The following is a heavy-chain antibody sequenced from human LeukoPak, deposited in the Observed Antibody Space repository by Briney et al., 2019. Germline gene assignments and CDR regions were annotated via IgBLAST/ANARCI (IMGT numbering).Heavy chain of an antibody. V-gene: IGHV1-8*01. CDR3: ARQSSDWYGPDY. CDR1: GYTFTSYD. D-gene: IGHD6-19*01. J-gene: IGHJ4*02. CDR2: MNPNSGNT. Sequence: ASVKVSCKASGYTFTSYDINWVRQATGQGLEWMGWMNPNSGNTGYAQKFQGRVTMTRNTSISTAYMELSSLRSDDTAVYYCARQSSDWYGPDYWGQGTLVTVSS.